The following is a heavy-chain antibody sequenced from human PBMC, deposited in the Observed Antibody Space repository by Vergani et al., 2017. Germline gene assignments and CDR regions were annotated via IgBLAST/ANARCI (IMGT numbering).Heavy chain of an antibody. CDR2: IYHTWTT. V-gene: IGHV4-31*03. CDR3: ARAGLPFYAFYMDV. Sequence: QVQLQESGPGLVKPSRTLSLTCTVSGESIRSGVYYWGWIRQHPGQGLEWIGYIYHTWTTYYNPSLRGRINISVDTSKNQLSLKRTSVTAADAAVYFCARAGLPFYAFYMDVWGKGITVTVSS. J-gene: IGHJ6*03. D-gene: IGHD2/OR15-2a*01. CDR1: GESIRSGVYY.